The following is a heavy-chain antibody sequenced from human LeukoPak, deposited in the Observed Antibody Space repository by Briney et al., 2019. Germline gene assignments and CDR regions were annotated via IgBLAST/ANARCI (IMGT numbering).Heavy chain of an antibody. J-gene: IGHJ2*01. Sequence: SETLSLTCTVSGGSISSGGYYWSWIRQHPGKGLEWIGYIYYSGSTYYNPSLKSRVTISVDTSKNQFSLKLSSVTAADTAVYYCARDRYYDSSGYLDWYFDLWGRGTLVTVSS. CDR1: GGSISSGGYY. CDR2: IYYSGST. V-gene: IGHV4-31*03. D-gene: IGHD3-22*01. CDR3: ARDRYYDSSGYLDWYFDL.